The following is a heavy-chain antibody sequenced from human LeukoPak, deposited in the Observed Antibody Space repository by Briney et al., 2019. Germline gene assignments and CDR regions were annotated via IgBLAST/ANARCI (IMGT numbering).Heavy chain of an antibody. J-gene: IGHJ3*02. Sequence: ASVKVSCKASEYTFTGYYMHWVRQAPGQGLEWMGWINPNSGGTNYAQKFQGRVTMTRDTSISTAYMELSRLRSDDTAVYYCAREQQLVLRNAFDIWGQGTMVTVSS. CDR2: INPNSGGT. V-gene: IGHV1-2*02. CDR1: EYTFTGYY. CDR3: AREQQLVLRNAFDI. D-gene: IGHD6-13*01.